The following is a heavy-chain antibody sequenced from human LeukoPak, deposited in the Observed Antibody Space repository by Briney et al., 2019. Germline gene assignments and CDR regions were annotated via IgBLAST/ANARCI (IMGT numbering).Heavy chain of an antibody. Sequence: GASVKVSCKASGYTFTSYDINWVRQATGQGLEWMGWMNPNSGNTDYAQKFQGRVTMTRNTSISTAYMELSSLRSEDTAVYYCARGIRYFDWLSTNTGYDAFDIWGQGTMVTVSS. CDR3: ARGIRYFDWLSTNTGYDAFDI. V-gene: IGHV1-8*01. D-gene: IGHD3-9*01. CDR2: MNPNSGNT. CDR1: GYTFTSYD. J-gene: IGHJ3*02.